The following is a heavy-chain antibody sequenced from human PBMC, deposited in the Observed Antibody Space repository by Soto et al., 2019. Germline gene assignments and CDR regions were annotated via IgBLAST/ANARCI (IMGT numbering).Heavy chain of an antibody. CDR2: IWYDGSNK. J-gene: IGHJ4*02. CDR1: GFTFSSYG. V-gene: IGHV3-33*01. D-gene: IGHD3-22*01. CDR3: ARDSYDSSGYYCGFDY. Sequence: QTGGSLRLSCAASGFTFSSYGMHWVRQAPGKGLEWVAVIWYDGSNKYYADSVKGRFTISRDNSKNTLYLQMNSLRAEDTAVYYCARDSYDSSGYYCGFDYWGQGTLVTVSS.